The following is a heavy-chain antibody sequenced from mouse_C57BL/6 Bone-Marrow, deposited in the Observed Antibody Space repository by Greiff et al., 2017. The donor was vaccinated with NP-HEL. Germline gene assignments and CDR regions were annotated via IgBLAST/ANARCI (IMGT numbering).Heavy chain of an antibody. CDR1: GFSLTSYG. CDR2: IWRGGST. V-gene: IGHV2-5*01. CDR3: AKKGLLRYAMDY. J-gene: IGHJ4*01. Sequence: VHLVESGPGLVQPSQSLSITCTVSGFSLTSYGVHWVRQSPGKGLEWLGVIWRGGSTDYNAAFMSRLSITKDNSKSQVFFKMNSLQADDTAIYYCAKKGLLRYAMDYWGQGTSVTVSS. D-gene: IGHD1-1*01.